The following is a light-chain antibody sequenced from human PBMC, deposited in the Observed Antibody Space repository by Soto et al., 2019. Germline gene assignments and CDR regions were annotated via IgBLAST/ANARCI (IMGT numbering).Light chain of an antibody. CDR3: QQRSNWPQVT. CDR2: DPS. J-gene: IGKJ3*01. Sequence: EIVLTQSPATLSLSPGARANLSCRASQSVSSYLAWYQQKPGQAPRLLIYDPSNRATGIPARFSGSGSGTDFTLTISSLEPEDFAVYYWQQRSNWPQVTFGPGTKVDIK. V-gene: IGKV3-11*01. CDR1: QSVSSY.